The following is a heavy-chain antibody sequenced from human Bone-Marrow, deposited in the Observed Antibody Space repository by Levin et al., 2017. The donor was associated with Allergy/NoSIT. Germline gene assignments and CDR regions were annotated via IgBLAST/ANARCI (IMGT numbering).Heavy chain of an antibody. Sequence: TSSETLSLTCAVYGGSFSGYYWSWIRQPPGKGLEWIGEINHSGSTNYNPSLKSRVTISVDTSKNQFSLKLSSVTAADTAVYYCARGGHSGYNNWFDPWGQGTLVTVSS. CDR1: GGSFSGYY. D-gene: IGHD5-12*01. V-gene: IGHV4-34*01. J-gene: IGHJ5*02. CDR3: ARGGHSGYNNWFDP. CDR2: INHSGST.